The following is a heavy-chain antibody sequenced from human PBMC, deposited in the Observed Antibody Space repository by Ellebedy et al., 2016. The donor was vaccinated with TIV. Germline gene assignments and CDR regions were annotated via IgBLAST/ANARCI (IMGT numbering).Heavy chain of an antibody. D-gene: IGHD2-15*01. V-gene: IGHV1-69*04. CDR1: GGTFSSYG. CDR3: ASRRVPLGYCSGGSSPETYYYYGMDV. Sequence: AASVKVSCKASGGTFSSYGISWARQAPGQGLEWMGRIIPILGIPNYAQKFPGRVTITADKTTSTAYMELSSLRAEDTTVYYCASRRVPLGYCSGGSSPETYYYYGMDVWGQGTTVTVSS. CDR2: IIPILGIP. J-gene: IGHJ6*02.